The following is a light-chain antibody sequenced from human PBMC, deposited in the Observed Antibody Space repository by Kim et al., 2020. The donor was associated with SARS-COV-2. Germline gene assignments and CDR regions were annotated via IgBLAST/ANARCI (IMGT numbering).Light chain of an antibody. V-gene: IGLV3-1*01. CDR2: QDN. CDR3: QAWDSSTVV. CDR1: NLGDKY. Sequence: VSPGQTASITCSGDNLGDKYACWYQQNPGQSPVLVIYQDNKRPSGIPERFSGSNSGNTATLTISGTQAMDEADYYCQAWDSSTVVFGGGTQLTVL. J-gene: IGLJ2*01.